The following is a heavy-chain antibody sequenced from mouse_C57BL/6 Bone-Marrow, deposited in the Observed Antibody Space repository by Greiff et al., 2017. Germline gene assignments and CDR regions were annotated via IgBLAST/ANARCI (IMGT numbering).Heavy chain of an antibody. D-gene: IGHD2-12*01. CDR1: GYSFTGYY. CDR2: INPSTGGT. Sequence: EVQLQQSGPELVKPGASVKISCKASGYSFTGYYMNWVKQSPEKSLEWIGEINPSTGGTTYNQKVKAKATLTVDKSSSTAYMQLKSLTSEDSAVYYCARDDAGYAMDYWGQGTSVTVSS. CDR3: ARDDAGYAMDY. V-gene: IGHV1-42*01. J-gene: IGHJ4*01.